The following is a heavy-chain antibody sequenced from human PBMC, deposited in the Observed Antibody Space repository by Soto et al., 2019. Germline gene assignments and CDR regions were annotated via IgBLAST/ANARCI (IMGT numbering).Heavy chain of an antibody. V-gene: IGHV3-23*01. CDR1: GVSLRIYA. D-gene: IGHD3-10*01. CDR3: AREFAPGSPNYDY. J-gene: IGHJ4*02. CDR2: FTRSGNT. Sequence: GWSPGIGSAACGVSLRIYAVSGVRQDPGKGLEWVSTFTRSGNTYYADSVKGRFTISRDNSKNTLYLQMDSLRAEDTAVYYCAREFAPGSPNYDYWGMGTLVTVSS.